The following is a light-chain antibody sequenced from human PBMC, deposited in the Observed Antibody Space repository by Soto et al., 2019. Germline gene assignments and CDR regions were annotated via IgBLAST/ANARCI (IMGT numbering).Light chain of an antibody. V-gene: IGKV1-9*01. CDR3: QQLNNYPLT. J-gene: IGKJ4*01. Sequence: IHLTQSPSSLSASVRDRGTITCQASQGISNYLAWYQQKPGKAPKLLIYAASTLQSGVPSRFRGGGSGTDCTLTISRLQPEDFETYYCQQLNNYPLTFGGGTKVDIK. CDR1: QGISNY. CDR2: AAS.